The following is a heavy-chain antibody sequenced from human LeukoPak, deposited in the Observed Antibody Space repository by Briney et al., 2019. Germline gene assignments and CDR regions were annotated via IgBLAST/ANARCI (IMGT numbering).Heavy chain of an antibody. J-gene: IGHJ4*02. CDR3: ARQTGSGLFILP. D-gene: IGHD3/OR15-3a*01. CDR2: IYYSGNT. CDR1: GVSISSSSSY. Sequence: SETLSLTCTVSGVSISSSSSYWGWIRQPPGKGLEWIGSIYYSGNTYYNASLKSQVSISIDTSKNQFSLRLTSVTAADTAVYYCARQTGSGLFILPGGQGTLVTASS. V-gene: IGHV4-39*01.